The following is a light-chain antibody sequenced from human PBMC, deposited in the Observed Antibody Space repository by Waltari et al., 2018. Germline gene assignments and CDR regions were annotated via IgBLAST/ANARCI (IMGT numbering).Light chain of an antibody. CDR2: GAS. CDR3: QQYKNWLALT. J-gene: IGKJ4*01. CDR1: QSVSSN. Sequence: EIVMTPSPATLSVSPGERATLSCRASQSVSSNLAWYQQKPGQAPRLLIYGASTRATGIPARFSGSGSGKEFTLNISSLQSEDFAVYYCQQYKNWLALTFGGGTKVEIK. V-gene: IGKV3-15*01.